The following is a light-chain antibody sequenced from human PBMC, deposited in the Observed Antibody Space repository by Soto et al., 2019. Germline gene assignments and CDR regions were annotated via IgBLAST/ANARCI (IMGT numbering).Light chain of an antibody. J-gene: IGLJ2*01. Sequence: QSVLTQPPSASGTPGQRVTISCSGSSSNIGSNTVNWYQHLPGTAPKVLIYSNDQRPSGVPDRFSGSKSGTSASLAISGLQSEDEADYYCVAWDDSLNGVVFGGGTKLTVL. CDR1: SSNIGSNT. CDR3: VAWDDSLNGVV. V-gene: IGLV1-44*01. CDR2: SND.